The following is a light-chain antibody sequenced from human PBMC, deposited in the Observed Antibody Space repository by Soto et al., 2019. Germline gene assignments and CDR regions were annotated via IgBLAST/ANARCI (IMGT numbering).Light chain of an antibody. Sequence: EIVLTQSPGTLSLSPVERATLSFRSSQSVGSSYLTRYQQKPGQAPRLLIYDVSSRATGIPDRFSGSGSGTDFTLTISRLEPEDCAVYYCQQYVSSPFTFSPGTKVDIK. CDR3: QQYVSSPFT. J-gene: IGKJ3*01. CDR2: DVS. V-gene: IGKV3-20*01. CDR1: QSVGSSY.